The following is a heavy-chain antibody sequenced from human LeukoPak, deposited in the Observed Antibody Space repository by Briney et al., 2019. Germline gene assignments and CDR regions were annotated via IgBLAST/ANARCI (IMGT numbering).Heavy chain of an antibody. CDR3: ASLGYLSH. Sequence: GGSLRLSCAASGLTFVNYWMHWVRQAPGKGLVWVSQINNEGRSTMYAYSVEGRFTMSRHNAKNTLYLQMDSLRVEDSAVYYCASLGYLSHWGQGTVVTVSS. V-gene: IGHV3-74*03. J-gene: IGHJ3*01. CDR1: GLTFVNYW. D-gene: IGHD3-16*02. CDR2: INNEGRST.